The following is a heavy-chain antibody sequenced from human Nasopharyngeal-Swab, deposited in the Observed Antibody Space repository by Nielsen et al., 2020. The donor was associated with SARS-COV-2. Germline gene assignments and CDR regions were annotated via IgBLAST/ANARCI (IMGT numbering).Heavy chain of an antibody. Sequence: GGSLRLSCAASGFTFSNAWMSWVRQAPGKGLEWVGRIKSKTDGGTTDYAAPVKSRFTISRDDSKNTLYLQMNSLKTEDTAVYYCTIIPLDILTGYYQYYFDYWGQGTLVTVSS. CDR1: GFTFSNAW. CDR2: IKSKTDGGTT. D-gene: IGHD3-9*01. CDR3: TIIPLDILTGYYQYYFDY. J-gene: IGHJ4*02. V-gene: IGHV3-15*01.